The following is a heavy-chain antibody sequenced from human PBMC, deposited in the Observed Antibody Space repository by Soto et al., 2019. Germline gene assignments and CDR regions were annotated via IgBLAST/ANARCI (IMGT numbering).Heavy chain of an antibody. CDR3: ARPLQLWDKRLTRGYYYYGMDV. V-gene: IGHV1-69*13. J-gene: IGHJ6*02. Sequence: GASVKVSCKASGGTFSSYAISWVRQAPGQGLEWMGGIIPIFGTANYAQKFQGRVTITADESTSTAYMELSSLRSEDTAVYYCARPLQLWDKRLTRGYYYYGMDVWGQGTTVTVSS. CDR1: GGTFSSYA. CDR2: IIPIFGTA. D-gene: IGHD5-18*01.